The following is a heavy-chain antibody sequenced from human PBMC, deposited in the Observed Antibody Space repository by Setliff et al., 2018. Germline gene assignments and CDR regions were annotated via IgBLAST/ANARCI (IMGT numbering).Heavy chain of an antibody. CDR1: GDSISSSNW. J-gene: IGHJ6*02. D-gene: IGHD1-26*01. CDR2: SYHSGST. CDR3: ARSSYSGSYLNV. Sequence: SETLSLTCAVSGDSISSSNWWNWVRQPPGKGLEWIGESYHSGSTKYNPSLKSRVTISVDKSKNQFSLKLSSVTAADTAVYYCARSSYSGSYLNVWGQGTTVTVSS. V-gene: IGHV4-4*02.